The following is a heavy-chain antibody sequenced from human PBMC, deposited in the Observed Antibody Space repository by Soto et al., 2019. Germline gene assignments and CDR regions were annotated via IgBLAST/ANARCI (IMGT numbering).Heavy chain of an antibody. J-gene: IGHJ5*01. CDR1: GGSFRRYA. CDR3: EYSATPRYFFDS. D-gene: IGHD5-18*01. CDR2: IIPIFCTP. Sequence: QVQLVQSGAEGKKPGSSVKVSCKASGGSFRRYAVNWVRQAPGQGLECLGGIIPIFCTPNYTKKIQGRVSITADESTSTVYMYLTSLTSEDTGVYYCEYSATPRYFFDSGGQGPRVTVSS. V-gene: IGHV1-69*12.